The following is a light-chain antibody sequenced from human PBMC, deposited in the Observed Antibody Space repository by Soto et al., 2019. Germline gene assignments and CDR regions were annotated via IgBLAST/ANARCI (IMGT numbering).Light chain of an antibody. CDR2: GAS. J-gene: IGKJ1*01. Sequence: EIVMTQSPATLSVSPGERATLSCRASQSITTNLVWYQQKAGQAPRLLIYGASTRASGIPARFSGSGSGTDFTLTISSLQSEDFAVYYCQQYNNWPPDGTFGQGTKVDIK. CDR3: QQYNNWPPDGT. CDR1: QSITTN. V-gene: IGKV3-15*01.